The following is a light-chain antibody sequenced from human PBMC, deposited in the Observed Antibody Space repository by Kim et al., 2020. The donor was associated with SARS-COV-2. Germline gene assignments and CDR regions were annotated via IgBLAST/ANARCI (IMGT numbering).Light chain of an antibody. Sequence: SLSPGERATLSCRASQSVGSYLAWYQQKPGQAPRLIMYDASSRAPGIPARFSGSGSVTDFTLTIYGLEPEDAAVYYCQQRTTWLTFGGGTKVDIK. CDR2: DAS. CDR1: QSVGSY. J-gene: IGKJ4*01. V-gene: IGKV3-11*01. CDR3: QQRTTWLT.